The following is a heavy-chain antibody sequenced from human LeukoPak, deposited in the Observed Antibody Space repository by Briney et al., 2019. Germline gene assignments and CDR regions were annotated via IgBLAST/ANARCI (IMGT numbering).Heavy chain of an antibody. CDR3: AKATYSSSWNLYFDF. Sequence: GGSLRLSCAASGFTFSSHAMSWVRQAPGKGLGWVASISGSGYSTYYADSVKGRFTISTDNSKNTVFLHMSSPRAEDTAVYYCAKATYSSSWNLYFDFWGQGTLVTVSS. CDR1: GFTFSSHA. J-gene: IGHJ4*02. D-gene: IGHD6-13*01. CDR2: ISGSGYST. V-gene: IGHV3-23*01.